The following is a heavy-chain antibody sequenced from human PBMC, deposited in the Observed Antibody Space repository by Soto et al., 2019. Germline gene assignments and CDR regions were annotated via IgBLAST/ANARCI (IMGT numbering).Heavy chain of an antibody. V-gene: IGHV4-4*07. Sequence: SLTCTVSGGSISSYYWSWIRQPAGKRLEWIGRIYTSGSTNYNPSLKSRVTMSVDTSKNQFSLRLNSVTAADTAVYYCARIYGPDAFDMWGQGTMVTVSS. D-gene: IGHD3-10*01. CDR2: IYTSGST. CDR1: GGSISSYY. CDR3: ARIYGPDAFDM. J-gene: IGHJ3*02.